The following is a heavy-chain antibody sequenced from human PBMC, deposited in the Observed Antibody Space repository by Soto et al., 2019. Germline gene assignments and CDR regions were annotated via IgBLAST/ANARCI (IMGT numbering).Heavy chain of an antibody. CDR2: TYYRSKWYN. Sequence: SQTLSLPCAISGDNVSSKSAAWNWIRQSPSRGLEWLGRTYYRSKWYNDYALSVKSRITINPGTSKNQFSLQLNSVTPEDTAVYYCARLAPGGSGGGGDYWGQGTPVTVSS. V-gene: IGHV6-1*01. J-gene: IGHJ4*02. D-gene: IGHD6-25*01. CDR3: ARLAPGGSGGGGDY. CDR1: GDNVSSKSAA.